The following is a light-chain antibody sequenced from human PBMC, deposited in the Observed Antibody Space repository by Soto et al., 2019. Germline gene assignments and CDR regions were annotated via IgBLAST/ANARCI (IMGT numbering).Light chain of an antibody. Sequence: EIVMTQYPATQSVSPGERATLSCRASQSVSNNYLAWYQQKPGQAPRLLIYGASNRATGIPDRFSGSGSGTDFTLTISRLEPEDFAVYYCQQYGSSGTFGQGTKVDIK. CDR1: QSVSNNY. CDR3: QQYGSSGT. CDR2: GAS. V-gene: IGKV3-20*01. J-gene: IGKJ1*01.